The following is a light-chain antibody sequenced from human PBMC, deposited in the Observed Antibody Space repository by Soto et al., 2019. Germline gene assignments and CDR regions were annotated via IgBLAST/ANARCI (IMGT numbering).Light chain of an antibody. Sequence: EIVLTQSPGTLSLSPGESATLSCRASQSVDSRFLAWYQQKPGQAPRLLMYGASTRATGIPDRFSGSGSGTDFTLSISSLEPEDLAVYYCQQYDSSRTFGQGTKVEMK. CDR3: QQYDSSRT. V-gene: IGKV3-20*01. J-gene: IGKJ1*01. CDR2: GAS. CDR1: QSVDSRF.